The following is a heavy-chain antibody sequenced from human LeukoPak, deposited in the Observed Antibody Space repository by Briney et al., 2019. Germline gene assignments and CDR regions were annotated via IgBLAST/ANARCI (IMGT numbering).Heavy chain of an antibody. Sequence: ASVKVSCKASGGTFNSYAISWVRQAPGQGLEWMGGIIPIFDIANYAQKFQGRVTITADESTSTAYMELSSLRSEDTAVYYCARAPYSSGGSTNYYYYYYMDVWDKGTTVTVSS. CDR3: ARAPYSSGGSTNYYYYYYMDV. CDR1: GGTFNSYA. D-gene: IGHD6-19*01. J-gene: IGHJ6*03. CDR2: IIPIFDIA. V-gene: IGHV1-69*13.